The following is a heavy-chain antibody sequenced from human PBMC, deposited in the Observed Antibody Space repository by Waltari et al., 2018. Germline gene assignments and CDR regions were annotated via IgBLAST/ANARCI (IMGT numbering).Heavy chain of an antibody. V-gene: IGHV4-59*01. D-gene: IGHD3-22*01. CDR1: GGSISSYY. CDR2: IYYSGST. CDR3: ARGSSGYYDSSGYYYHWYFDL. Sequence: QVQLQESGPGLVKPSETLSLTCTVSGGSISSYYWSWIRQPPGKGLEWIGYIYYSGSTNYNPSLKSRVTISVDTSKNQVSLKLSSVTAADTAVYYCARGSSGYYDSSGYYYHWYFDLWGRGTLVTVSS. J-gene: IGHJ2*01.